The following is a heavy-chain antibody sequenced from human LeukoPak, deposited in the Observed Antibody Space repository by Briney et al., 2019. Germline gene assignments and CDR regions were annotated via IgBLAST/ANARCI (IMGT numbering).Heavy chain of an antibody. Sequence: ASVKVSCKASGYTFTSYDINWVRQATGQGLEWMGWMNPNSGNTGYAQKFQGRVTITRNTSISTAYMELSSLRSEDTAVYYCAPKVLRSGYSYGFGNYWGQGTLVTVSS. CDR3: APKVLRSGYSYGFGNY. D-gene: IGHD5-18*01. CDR1: GYTFTSYD. CDR2: MNPNSGNT. V-gene: IGHV1-8*03. J-gene: IGHJ4*02.